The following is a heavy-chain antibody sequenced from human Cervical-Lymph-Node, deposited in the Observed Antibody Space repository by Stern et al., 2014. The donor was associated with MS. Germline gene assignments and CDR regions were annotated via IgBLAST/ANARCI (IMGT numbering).Heavy chain of an antibody. J-gene: IGHJ6*02. CDR3: ARDLSRYCSSTSCYNAGMDV. CDR1: GFTFSSYA. Sequence: VQLVESGGGVVQPGRSLRLSCAASGFTFSSYAMHWVRQAPGKGLAWVAVISYDGSNKYYADSVKGRFTISRDNSKNTLYLQMNSLRAEDTAVYYCARDLSRYCSSTSCYNAGMDVWGQGTTVTVSS. V-gene: IGHV3-30*04. D-gene: IGHD2-2*02. CDR2: ISYDGSNK.